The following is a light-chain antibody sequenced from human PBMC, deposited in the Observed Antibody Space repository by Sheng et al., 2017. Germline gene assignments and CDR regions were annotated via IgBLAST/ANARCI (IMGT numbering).Light chain of an antibody. Sequence: DVVMTQXPLSLPVTLGQPASISCRSSQSLVRSDGNTYLSWFTARRPGQSPRRLIYKVSNRDSGVPDRFSGSGSGTDYTLKISRVEAEDVGVYYCMQGTYWPTFGQGTRLEIK. CDR3: MQGTYWPT. CDR1: QSLVRSDGNTY. V-gene: IGKV2-30*01. J-gene: IGKJ5*01. CDR2: KVS.